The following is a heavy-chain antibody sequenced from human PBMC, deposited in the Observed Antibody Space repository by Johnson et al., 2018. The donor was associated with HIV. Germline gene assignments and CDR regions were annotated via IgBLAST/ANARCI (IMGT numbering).Heavy chain of an antibody. Sequence: QVQLVESGGGVVQPGRSLRLSCAASGFTFSSYGMHWVRQAPGKGLEWVAFIRYDGSNRYYADSVKGRFTISRDNSKNTLYLQMNSLRVEDTAVYYCARDGSLGGGLHDAFDIWGQGTMVTVSS. V-gene: IGHV3-33*01. CDR3: ARDGSLGGGLHDAFDI. CDR2: IRYDGSNR. J-gene: IGHJ3*02. D-gene: IGHD3-16*01. CDR1: GFTFSSYG.